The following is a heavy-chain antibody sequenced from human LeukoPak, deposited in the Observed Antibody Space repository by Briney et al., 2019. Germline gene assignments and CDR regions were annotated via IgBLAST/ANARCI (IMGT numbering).Heavy chain of an antibody. Sequence: GGSLRLSCAASGFTFSSYAMSWVRQAPGKGLERVSGISGSGGSTHYADSVKDRFTISRDNSKNTLYLQMNSLRAEDTAVYYCAKETVVVVAATPDAFDIWGQGTMVTVSS. V-gene: IGHV3-23*01. CDR3: AKETVVVVAATPDAFDI. CDR2: ISGSGGST. CDR1: GFTFSSYA. D-gene: IGHD2-15*01. J-gene: IGHJ3*02.